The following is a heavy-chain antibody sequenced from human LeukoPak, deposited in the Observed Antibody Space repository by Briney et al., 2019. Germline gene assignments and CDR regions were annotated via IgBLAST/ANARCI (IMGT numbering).Heavy chain of an antibody. CDR3: ARERSLGLRGVYTYYYYGMDV. CDR2: ISSSSSYI. D-gene: IGHD5/OR15-5a*01. Sequence: GGSLRLSCAASGFTFSSYSMNWVRQAPGKGLEWVSSISSSSSYIYYADSVKGRFTISRDNAKNSLYLQMNSLRAEDTAVYYCARERSLGLRGVYTYYYYGMDVWGQGTTVTVSS. V-gene: IGHV3-21*01. J-gene: IGHJ6*02. CDR1: GFTFSSYS.